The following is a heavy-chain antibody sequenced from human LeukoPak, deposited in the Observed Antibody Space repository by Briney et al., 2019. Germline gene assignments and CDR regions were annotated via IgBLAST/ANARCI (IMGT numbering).Heavy chain of an antibody. D-gene: IGHD2-15*01. J-gene: IGHJ6*02. CDR1: GGSIRNSSFY. V-gene: IGHV4-39*07. CDR3: ARTLTYCSGGSCYYYYGMDV. Sequence: KPSETLSLTCAVSGGSIRNSSFYWGWIRQPPGKGLEWIASIYNSGTTYYNPSIKSRVIMSVDTSKNQFSLKLSSVTAADTAVYYCARTLTYCSGGSCYYYYGMDVWGQGTTVTVSS. CDR2: IYNSGTT.